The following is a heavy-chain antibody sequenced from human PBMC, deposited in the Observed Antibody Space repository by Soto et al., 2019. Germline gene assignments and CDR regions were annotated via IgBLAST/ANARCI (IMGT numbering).Heavy chain of an antibody. Sequence: EVQLLESGGGLVQPGGSLRLSCAASGFTFSSYAMSWVRQAPGKGLEWVSAISGSGGSTYYADSVKGRFTISRDNSKNTLYLQMNSLRAEDMAVYYCAKDLWVATIADYFDYWGQGTLVTVSS. CDR2: ISGSGGST. J-gene: IGHJ4*02. V-gene: IGHV3-23*01. CDR3: AKDLWVATIADYFDY. CDR1: GFTFSSYA. D-gene: IGHD5-12*01.